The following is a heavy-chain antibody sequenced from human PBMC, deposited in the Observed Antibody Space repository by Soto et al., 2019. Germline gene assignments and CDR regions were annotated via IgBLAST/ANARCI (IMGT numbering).Heavy chain of an antibody. CDR2: INTDRLS. CDR3: ARVPVAVAATEDYYGLDV. J-gene: IGHJ6*02. D-gene: IGHD2-15*01. CDR1: GLSITRYY. Sequence: SDTLSLTCSVSGLSITRYYWSWIRQSAGGGLEWMGRINTDRLSTYSSSFKSRLIMSLDTSKNQVSLRLISVTAADTAVYFCARVPVAVAATEDYYGLDVWGQGTTVTVSS. V-gene: IGHV4-4*07.